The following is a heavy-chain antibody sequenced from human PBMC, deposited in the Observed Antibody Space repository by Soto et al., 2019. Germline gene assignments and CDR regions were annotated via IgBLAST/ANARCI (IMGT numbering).Heavy chain of an antibody. J-gene: IGHJ6*02. Sequence: QVQLVQSGGEVKKPGASVKVSCKASGYTFSNYAISWVRQAPGQGLEWMGWITAHNGNTKYAQKFQARVTMTTDTSTSTASMELRSLTSDDTAVYYCARDAPYDDFWSGVMELYYYGMDVWGQGTTVTFSS. CDR1: GYTFSNYA. D-gene: IGHD3-3*01. CDR3: ARDAPYDDFWSGVMELYYYGMDV. CDR2: ITAHNGNT. V-gene: IGHV1-18*01.